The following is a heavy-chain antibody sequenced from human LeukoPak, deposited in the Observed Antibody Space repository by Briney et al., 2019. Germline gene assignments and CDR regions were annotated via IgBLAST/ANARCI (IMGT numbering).Heavy chain of an antibody. CDR1: GFTFSSYA. V-gene: IGHV3-23*01. D-gene: IGHD4-17*01. CDR2: ISGSGGRT. J-gene: IGHJ4*02. CDR3: AKEIWPTATTPGHTYFDY. Sequence: GGSLRLSCAASGFTFSSYAMGWVRQAPGKGLEWVSDISGSGGRTYYADSVKGRFTISRDNSKNTLFLEMNSLRAEDTAVYYCAKEIWPTATTPGHTYFDYWGQGALVTVSS.